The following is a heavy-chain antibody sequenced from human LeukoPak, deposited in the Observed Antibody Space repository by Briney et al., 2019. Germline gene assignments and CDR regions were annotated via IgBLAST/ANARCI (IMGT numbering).Heavy chain of an antibody. Sequence: PSETLSLTCTVSGYSISSGYYWGWIRQPPGKGLEWIGSIYHSGSTYYNPSLKSRVTISVDTSKNQFSLKLSSVTAADTAVYYCARRYWLTMTTKKGWFDPWGQGTLVTVSS. CDR1: GYSISSGYY. CDR3: ARRYWLTMTTKKGWFDP. D-gene: IGHD3-9*01. V-gene: IGHV4-38-2*02. CDR2: IYHSGST. J-gene: IGHJ5*02.